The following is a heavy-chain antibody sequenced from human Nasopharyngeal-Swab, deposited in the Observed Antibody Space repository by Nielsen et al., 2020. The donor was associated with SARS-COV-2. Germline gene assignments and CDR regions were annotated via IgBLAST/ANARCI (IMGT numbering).Heavy chain of an antibody. Sequence: ASVKVSCKASGYTFTSYDINWVRQATGQGLEWMGWINPNGGNTGYAQKFQGRVTMTRNTSIGTAYMELSSLRSEDTAVYYCARAGDGVVVPYAIMGEAYYYYYYMDVWGKGTTVTVSS. CDR2: INPNGGNT. V-gene: IGHV1-8*01. CDR3: ARAGDGVVVPYAIMGEAYYYYYYMDV. D-gene: IGHD2-2*02. J-gene: IGHJ6*03. CDR1: GYTFTSYD.